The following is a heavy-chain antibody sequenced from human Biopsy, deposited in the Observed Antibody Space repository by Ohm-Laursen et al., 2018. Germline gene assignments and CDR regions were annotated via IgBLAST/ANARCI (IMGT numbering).Heavy chain of an antibody. D-gene: IGHD4-23*01. CDR1: GGSFTGHY. Sequence: TLSLTCTVSGGSFTGHYWSWIRQPQGKGLEWIGHISYTGYTSYNASLKSRVTISVDTSRNHFSLRLSSLTAADTAVYYCARGSNDFGGLYFPRWGQGTLLTVSS. CDR3: ARGSNDFGGLYFPR. J-gene: IGHJ4*02. V-gene: IGHV4-59*11. CDR2: ISYTGYT.